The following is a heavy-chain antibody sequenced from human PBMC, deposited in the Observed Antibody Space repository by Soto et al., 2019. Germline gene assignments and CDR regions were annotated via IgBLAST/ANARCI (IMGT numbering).Heavy chain of an antibody. CDR1: GYTFTSYA. CDR3: ARFRLRRITIFGVVPSYYYGMDV. CDR2: ISAYNGNT. D-gene: IGHD3-3*01. J-gene: IGHJ6*02. Sequence: APVKVFCKAPGYTFTSYAISWVRQAPGQRLEWMGWISAYNGNTNYAQKLQGRVTMTTDTSTSTAYMELRSLRSDDTAVYYCARFRLRRITIFGVVPSYYYGMDVWGQGTTVSVSS. V-gene: IGHV1-18*01.